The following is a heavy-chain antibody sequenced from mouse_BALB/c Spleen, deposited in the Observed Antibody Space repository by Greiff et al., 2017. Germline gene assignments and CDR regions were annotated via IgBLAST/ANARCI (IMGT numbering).Heavy chain of an antibody. CDR1: GFTFSSYG. CDR3: AREGVHYYAWFAY. J-gene: IGHJ3*01. CDR2: INSNGGST. Sequence: EVKVVESGGGLVQPGGSLKLSCAASGFTFSSYGMSWVRQTPDKRLELVATINSNGGSTYYPDSVKGRFTISRDNAKNTLYLQMSSLKSEDTAMYYCAREGVHYYAWFAYWGQGTLVTVSA. V-gene: IGHV5-6-3*01. D-gene: IGHD1-2*01.